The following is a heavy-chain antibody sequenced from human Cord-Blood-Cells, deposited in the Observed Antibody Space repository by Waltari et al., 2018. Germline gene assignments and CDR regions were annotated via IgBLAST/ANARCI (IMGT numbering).Heavy chain of an antibody. Sequence: QVQLQESGPGLVKPSETLSLTCAVSCYSISSGSYWGWIRQPPGKGLEWIGSIYHSGSTYYNPSLKSRVTISVDTSKNQFSLKLSSVTAADTAVYYCARAHTGSYYVGGMDVWGQGTTVTVSS. CDR3: ARAHTGSYYVGGMDV. CDR1: CYSISSGSY. CDR2: IYHSGST. J-gene: IGHJ6*02. D-gene: IGHD1-26*01. V-gene: IGHV4-38-2*01.